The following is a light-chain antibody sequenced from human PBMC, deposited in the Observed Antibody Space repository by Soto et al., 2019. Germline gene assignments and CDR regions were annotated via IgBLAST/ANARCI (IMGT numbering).Light chain of an antibody. J-gene: IGKJ2*01. CDR2: EAS. V-gene: IGKV3-20*01. Sequence: EVVLTQSPGTLSLSPGARATLSCRASQSVSSSYLAWYQQKPVQAPRLLIYEASSRSTGIPDRFSVSRSGADFKLANSSPEPDDLAVYYCEAYCSSLYTFGKGTNLEIK. CDR1: QSVSSSY. CDR3: EAYCSSLYT.